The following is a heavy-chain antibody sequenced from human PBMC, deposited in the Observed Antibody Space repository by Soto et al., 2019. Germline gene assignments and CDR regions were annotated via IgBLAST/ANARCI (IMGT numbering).Heavy chain of an antibody. D-gene: IGHD3-3*01. CDR3: ARALRSGTHYNYYYGMDV. V-gene: IGHV4-39*07. CDR1: GGSISSSSYY. CDR2: IYYSGST. J-gene: IGHJ6*02. Sequence: PSETLSLTCTVSGGSISSSSYYWGWIRQPPGKGLEWIGSIYYSGSTYYNPSLKSRVTISVDTSKNQFSLKLSSVTAADTAVYYCARALRSGTHYNYYYGMDVWGQGTTVTVSS.